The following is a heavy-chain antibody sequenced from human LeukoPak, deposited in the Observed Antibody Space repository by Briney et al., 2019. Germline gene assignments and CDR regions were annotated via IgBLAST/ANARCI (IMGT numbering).Heavy chain of an antibody. Sequence: KHGESLKISCKGSGYSFTSYWIGWMRQMPGKGLEWMGIIYPGDSDTRYSPSFQGHVAISADQSISTAYLQWSSLKASDTAMYYCARHGDIVVVPAATKPKYYYYYMDVWGKGTTVTVSS. CDR2: IYPGDSDT. D-gene: IGHD2-2*01. CDR3: ARHGDIVVVPAATKPKYYYYYMDV. V-gene: IGHV5-51*01. J-gene: IGHJ6*03. CDR1: GYSFTSYW.